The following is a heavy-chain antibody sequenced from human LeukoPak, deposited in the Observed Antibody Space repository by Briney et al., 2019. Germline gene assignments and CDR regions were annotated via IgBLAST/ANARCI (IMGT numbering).Heavy chain of an antibody. Sequence: ASVKVSCKASGYTFTSYYMHWVRQAPGQGPEWMGIINPSGGSTSYAQKFQGRVTMTRDMSTSTVYMELSSLRSEHTAVYYCARGDGYNYSVDYWGQGTLVTVSS. CDR3: ARGDGYNYSVDY. CDR1: GYTFTSYY. CDR2: INPSGGST. V-gene: IGHV1-46*01. J-gene: IGHJ4*02. D-gene: IGHD5-24*01.